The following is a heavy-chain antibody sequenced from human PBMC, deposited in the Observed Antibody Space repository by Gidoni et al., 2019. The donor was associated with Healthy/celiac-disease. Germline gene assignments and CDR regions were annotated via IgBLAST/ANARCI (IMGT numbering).Heavy chain of an antibody. V-gene: IGHV5-51*01. J-gene: IGHJ4*02. CDR2: IYPGDSDT. D-gene: IGHD3-22*01. Sequence: EVQLVQSGAEVKKPGESLKISCKGSGYSFTSYWIGGVRQMPGKGLEWMGIIYPGDSDTRYSPSFQGQVTISADKSISTAYLQWSSLKASDTAMYYCARAYYYDSSGYYEPADYWGQGTLVTVSS. CDR1: GYSFTSYW. CDR3: ARAYYYDSSGYYEPADY.